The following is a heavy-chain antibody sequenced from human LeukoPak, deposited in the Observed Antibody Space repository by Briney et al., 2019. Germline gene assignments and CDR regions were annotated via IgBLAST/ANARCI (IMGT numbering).Heavy chain of an antibody. CDR2: IWYDGSNK. CDR1: GFTFSSYG. D-gene: IGHD6-13*01. V-gene: IGHV3-33*01. J-gene: IGHJ4*02. CDR3: ARGGIAAAAALLPNY. Sequence: GGSLRLSCAASGFTFSSYGMHWVRRAPGKGLEWVAVIWYDGSNKYYADSVKGRFTISRDNSKNTLYLQMNSLRAEDTAVYYCARGGIAAAAALLPNYWGQGTLVTVSS.